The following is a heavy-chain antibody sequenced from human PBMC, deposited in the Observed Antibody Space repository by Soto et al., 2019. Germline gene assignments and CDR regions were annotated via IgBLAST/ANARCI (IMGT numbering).Heavy chain of an antibody. Sequence: GGSLRLSCAASGFTVSTNYMSWVRQAPGKGLLWVSFFFSGINTYYADSVKGRFTISSDISKNTLYLQMNSLRAEDTALFFFARGDYYDTSGPFSDAFDIWGQGTMVTVSS. CDR2: FFSGINT. D-gene: IGHD3-22*01. J-gene: IGHJ3*02. CDR3: ARGDYYDTSGPFSDAFDI. V-gene: IGHV3-53*01. CDR1: GFTVSTNY.